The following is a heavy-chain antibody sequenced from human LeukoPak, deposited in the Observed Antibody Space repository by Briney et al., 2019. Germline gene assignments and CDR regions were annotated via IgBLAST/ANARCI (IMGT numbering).Heavy chain of an antibody. D-gene: IGHD2/OR15-2a*01. CDR2: ISWNSGNI. J-gene: IGHJ6*03. Sequence: PGRSLRLSCAGSGFTFDDYAMLWVRQTPGKGLEWVSGISWNSGNIAYADFVGGRFTISRDNAKNSLSLQMNSLSDEDTAVYYCAKDAYGGATFFYYLDVWGKGTTVTVSS. CDR3: AKDAYGGATFFYYLDV. CDR1: GFTFDDYA. V-gene: IGHV3-9*01.